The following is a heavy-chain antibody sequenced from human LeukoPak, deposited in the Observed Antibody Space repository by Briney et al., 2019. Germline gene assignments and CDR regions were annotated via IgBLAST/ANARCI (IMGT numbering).Heavy chain of an antibody. J-gene: IGHJ3*02. CDR1: GGTFSSYA. CDR3: ARSLLPSSAFDI. CDR2: IIPIFGTA. Sequence: SVTVSCKASGGTFSSYAISWVRQAPGQGLEWMGGIIPIFGTANYAQKFQGRVTITTDESTSTAYMELSSLRSEDTAVYYCARSLLPSSAFDIWGQGTMVTVSS. D-gene: IGHD1-26*01. V-gene: IGHV1-69*05.